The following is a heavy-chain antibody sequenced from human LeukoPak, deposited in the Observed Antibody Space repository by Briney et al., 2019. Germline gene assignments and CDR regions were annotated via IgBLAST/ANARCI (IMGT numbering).Heavy chain of an antibody. J-gene: IGHJ6*02. Sequence: GGSLRLSCAASGFTFSSYAMHWVRQAPGKGLEYVSAISSNGGSTYYANSVKGGFTISRDNSKNTLYLQMGSLRAEDMAVYYCARAQRPRLYYYYYGMDVWGQGTTVTVSS. CDR1: GFTFSSYA. CDR2: ISSNGGST. D-gene: IGHD6-25*01. CDR3: ARAQRPRLYYYYYGMDV. V-gene: IGHV3-64*01.